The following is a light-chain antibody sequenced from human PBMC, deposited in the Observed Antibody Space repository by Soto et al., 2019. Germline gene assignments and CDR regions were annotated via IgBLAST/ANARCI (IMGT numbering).Light chain of an antibody. J-gene: IGLJ1*01. CDR1: SSDVGGYNY. Sequence: QSALTQPASVSGSPGQSITISCTGTSSDVGGYNYVSWYQQHPGKAPKLMIYDVSNRPSGVSNRFSGSKSGNTASLTISGLQAEDEADYYHGTYTSGSTPVCGTGTKGTVL. CDR2: DVS. V-gene: IGLV2-14*01. CDR3: GTYTSGSTPV.